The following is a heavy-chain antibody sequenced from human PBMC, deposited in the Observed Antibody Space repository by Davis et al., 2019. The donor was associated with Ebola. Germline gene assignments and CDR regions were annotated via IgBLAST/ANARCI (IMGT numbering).Heavy chain of an antibody. CDR2: HGTSADT. Sequence: GESLKISCAASGFIFRSYVMSWVRQAPGKGLEWVSTHGTSADTYYADSVKGRFTISRDNSKNTLYLQMNGLRVEDTAIYYCAKDTSNIWFDIWGQGTNVTVSS. V-gene: IGHV3-23*01. D-gene: IGHD1-26*01. J-gene: IGHJ3*02. CDR3: AKDTSNIWFDI. CDR1: GFIFRSYV.